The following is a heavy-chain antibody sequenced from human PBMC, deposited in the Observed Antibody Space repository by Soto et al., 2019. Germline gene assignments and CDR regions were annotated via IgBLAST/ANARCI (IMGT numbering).Heavy chain of an antibody. CDR2: IYPGDSGT. Sequence: ESLKIFCKGSGYSFTTYWIGWVRPMSGKGLEWMGNIYPGDSGTIYSPSFQGQVSISADKSMDTAYLQWSSLKASGTAVYYCARGPGGNSAFDYWGQGTLVTVSS. J-gene: IGHJ4*02. D-gene: IGHD2-21*02. CDR3: ARGPGGNSAFDY. CDR1: GYSFTTYW. V-gene: IGHV5-51*01.